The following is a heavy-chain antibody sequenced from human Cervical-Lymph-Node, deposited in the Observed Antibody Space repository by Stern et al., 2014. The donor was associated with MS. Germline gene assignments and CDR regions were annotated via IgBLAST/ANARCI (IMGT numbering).Heavy chain of an antibody. Sequence: VQLVESGPGLVKPSETLSLTCTASGGSFNNYYCSWIRQPPGKGLEWIGYIYQAGSTKYNPSLKSRVTISLHTSKKQFSLRLASVTAADTAVYYCARVDDCSGGTCFSTSWFDPWGQGTLVTVSS. CDR1: GGSFNNYY. V-gene: IGHV4-59*01. CDR2: IYQAGST. CDR3: ARVDDCSGGTCFSTSWFDP. D-gene: IGHD2-15*01. J-gene: IGHJ5*02.